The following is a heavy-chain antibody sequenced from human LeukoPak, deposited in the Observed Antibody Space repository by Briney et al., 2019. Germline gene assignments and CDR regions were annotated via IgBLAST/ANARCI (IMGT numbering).Heavy chain of an antibody. Sequence: SETLSLTCTVSGGSISGYYWGWIRQPPGKGLEWMGYMYNRGTTKYNPSLKSRITMSVDTSKNQFSLKLTSVTAADTAVYYCARVGSYGFSGFDYWGQGTLVTVSS. D-gene: IGHD3-16*02. CDR2: MYNRGTT. V-gene: IGHV4-59*01. CDR1: GGSISGYY. CDR3: ARVGSYGFSGFDY. J-gene: IGHJ4*02.